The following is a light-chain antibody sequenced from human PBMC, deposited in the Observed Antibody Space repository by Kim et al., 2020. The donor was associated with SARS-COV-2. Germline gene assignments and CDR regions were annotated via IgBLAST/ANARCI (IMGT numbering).Light chain of an antibody. J-gene: IGKJ4*02. V-gene: IGKV3-15*01. CDR1: KSVDIN. CDR3: QQYTYWPL. CDR2: AAS. Sequence: AVSPGERATHSGRGSKSVDINGAWYQQRPGQAPRLLIYAASTRAIGIPDRCSGSGSATEFTLTISSLQAEDFGIYFCQQYTYWPLFGGGTKVDIK.